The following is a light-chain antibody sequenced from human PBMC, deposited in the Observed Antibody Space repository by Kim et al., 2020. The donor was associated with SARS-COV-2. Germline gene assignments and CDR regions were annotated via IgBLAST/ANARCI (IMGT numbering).Light chain of an antibody. CDR1: QGIDYW. J-gene: IGKJ4*01. CDR3: QQAKTLPLT. Sequence: GDSVTITCRASQGIDYWLGWYQQKPGKVPRLLISATSSLQSGVPSRFSGSGFGTEFSLTISSLQPEDLATYYCQQAKTLPLTFGGGTKV. CDR2: ATS. V-gene: IGKV1-12*01.